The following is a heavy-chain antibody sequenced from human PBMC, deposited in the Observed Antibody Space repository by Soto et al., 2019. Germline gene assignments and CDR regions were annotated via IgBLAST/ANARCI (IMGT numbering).Heavy chain of an antibody. J-gene: IGHJ4*02. CDR1: GGSTSSGGYY. V-gene: IGHV4-39*01. D-gene: IGHD6-13*01. Sequence: SETLSLTCNVSGGSTSSGGYYWSWIRQPPGKGLEWIGSIKHSGTTYYNPSLKSRVAISRDTSKNQFSLHLSSVSAADTAVYYCMRTGGSTLRDFWGQGALVTVSS. CDR3: MRTGGSTLRDF. CDR2: IKHSGTT.